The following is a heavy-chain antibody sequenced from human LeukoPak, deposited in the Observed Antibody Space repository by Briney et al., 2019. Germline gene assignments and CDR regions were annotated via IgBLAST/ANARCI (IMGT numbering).Heavy chain of an antibody. J-gene: IGHJ4*02. CDR2: ISAYNGNT. CDR1: GGTFSSYA. V-gene: IGHV1-18*01. D-gene: IGHD2-8*02. Sequence: GASVKVSCKASGGTFSSYAISWVRQAPGQGLEWMGWISAYNGNTNYAQKLQGRVTMTTDTSTSTAYMELRSLRSDDTAVYYCARDAPAWSRDYWGQGTLVTVSS. CDR3: ARDAPAWSRDY.